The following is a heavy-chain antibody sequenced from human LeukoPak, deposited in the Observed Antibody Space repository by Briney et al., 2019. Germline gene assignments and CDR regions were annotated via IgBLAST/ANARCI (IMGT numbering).Heavy chain of an antibody. D-gene: IGHD5-18*01. J-gene: IGHJ4*02. CDR2: INHSGST. Sequence: KTSETLSLTCAVYGGSFSGYYWSWIRQPPGKGLEWIGEINHSGSTNYNPSLKSRVTISVDTSKNQFSLKLSSVTAADTAVYYCAREPGNSYGSDYWGQGTLVTVSS. CDR3: AREPGNSYGSDY. CDR1: GGSFSGYY. V-gene: IGHV4-34*01.